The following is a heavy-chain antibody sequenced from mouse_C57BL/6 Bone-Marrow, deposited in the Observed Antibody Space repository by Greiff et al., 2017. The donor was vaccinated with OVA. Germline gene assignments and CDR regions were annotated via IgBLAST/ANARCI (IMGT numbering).Heavy chain of an antibody. Sequence: VKLVESGAELARPGASVKLSCKASGSTFTSYGISWVKQRTGQGLEWIGEIYPRSGNTYYNEKFKGKATLTADKSSSTAYMELRSLTSEDSAVYFWARLSDYGSSKPYFDDWGQGTTLTVSS. J-gene: IGHJ2*01. V-gene: IGHV1-81*01. D-gene: IGHD1-1*01. CDR3: ARLSDYGSSKPYFDD. CDR2: IYPRSGNT. CDR1: GSTFTSYG.